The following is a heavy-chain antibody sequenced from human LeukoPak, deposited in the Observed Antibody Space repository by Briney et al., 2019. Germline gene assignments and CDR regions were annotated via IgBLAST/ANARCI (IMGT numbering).Heavy chain of an antibody. V-gene: IGHV3-30*02. J-gene: IGHJ5*02. CDR2: IRYDASEK. CDR3: AKDNPIGEVPGVGPGS. Sequence: PGGSLRLSCAASGFTFSSSGMHWVRQAPGKGLEWVAFIRYDASEKFYTDSVKGRFTISRDNSKNTLYLQLNSLRTDDTAVYYCAKDNPIGEVPGVGPGSWGQGTLVTVSS. CDR1: GFTFSSSG. D-gene: IGHD2-2*01.